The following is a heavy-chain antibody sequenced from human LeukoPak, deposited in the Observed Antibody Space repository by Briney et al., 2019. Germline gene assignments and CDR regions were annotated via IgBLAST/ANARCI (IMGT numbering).Heavy chain of an antibody. J-gene: IGHJ4*02. CDR2: ISWISGSI. CDR1: GFTFDDYA. CDR3: AKSDSSGYYYGLGNY. D-gene: IGHD3-22*01. V-gene: IGHV3-9*01. Sequence: GRSLRLSCEASGFTFDDYAMHWVRQAPGKGLEWVSGISWISGSIGYADSVKGRFTISRDNAKNSLYLQMNSLRAEDTALYYCAKSDSSGYYYGLGNYWGQGTLVTVSS.